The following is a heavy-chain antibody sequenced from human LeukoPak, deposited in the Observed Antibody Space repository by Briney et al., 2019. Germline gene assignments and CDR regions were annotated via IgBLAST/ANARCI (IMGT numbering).Heavy chain of an antibody. Sequence: GGSLRLSCAASGFTFSSYSMNWVRQAPGKGLEWVSSISSSSSYIYYADSVKGRFTISRDNAKNSLYLQMNSLRAEDTAVYYCAKDRGRAVAGSVDYWGQGTLVTVSS. CDR3: AKDRGRAVAGSVDY. CDR2: ISSSSSYI. CDR1: GFTFSSYS. D-gene: IGHD6-19*01. J-gene: IGHJ4*02. V-gene: IGHV3-21*04.